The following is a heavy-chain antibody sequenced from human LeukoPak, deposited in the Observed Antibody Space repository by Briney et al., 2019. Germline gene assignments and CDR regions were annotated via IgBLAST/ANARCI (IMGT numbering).Heavy chain of an antibody. V-gene: IGHV3-21*01. Sequence: GGSLRLSCAASGFTFSSYSMNWVRQAPGKGLEWVSSISSSSSYIYYADSVKGRFTISRDNAKNSLYLQMNSLRAEDTAVYYCARDEYWANYYGSGSYFDYWGQGTLVTVSS. D-gene: IGHD3-10*01. J-gene: IGHJ4*02. CDR1: GFTFSSYS. CDR3: ARDEYWANYYGSGSYFDY. CDR2: ISSSSSYI.